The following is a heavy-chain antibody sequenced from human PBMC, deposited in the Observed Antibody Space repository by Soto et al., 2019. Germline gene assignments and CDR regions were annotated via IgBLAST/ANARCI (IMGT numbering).Heavy chain of an antibody. CDR1: GFTFSDYY. V-gene: IGHV3-11*01. CDR3: ARPHLRIAAAGSVDY. Sequence: GGSLRLSCAASGFTFSDYYMSWIRQAPGKGLEWVSYISSSGSTIYHADSVKGRFTISRDNAKSSLYLQMNSLRAEDTAVYYCARPHLRIAAAGSVDYWGQGTLVTVSS. J-gene: IGHJ4*02. D-gene: IGHD6-13*01. CDR2: ISSSGSTI.